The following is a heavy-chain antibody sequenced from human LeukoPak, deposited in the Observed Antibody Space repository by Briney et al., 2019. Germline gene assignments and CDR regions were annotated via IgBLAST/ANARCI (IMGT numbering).Heavy chain of an antibody. V-gene: IGHV3-7*01. D-gene: IGHD2-15*01. J-gene: IGHJ5*02. CDR1: GFPFGTYW. CDR3: ARDRFGIVVVVAATPQIDP. CDR2: IKQDGSEK. Sequence: HPGGSLRLSCAASGFPFGTYWMTWVRQAPGKGLEWVANIKQDGSEKYYVDSVKGRFTISRDNAKNSLYLQMNSLRAEDTAVYYCARDRFGIVVVVAATPQIDPWGQGTLVTVSS.